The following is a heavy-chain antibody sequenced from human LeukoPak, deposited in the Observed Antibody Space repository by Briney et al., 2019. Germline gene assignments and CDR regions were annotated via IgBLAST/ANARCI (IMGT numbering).Heavy chain of an antibody. CDR1: GFTFSSYG. CDR2: ISGSGGST. CDR3: AKDYSKTSYYGSGTYYRPNWFDP. D-gene: IGHD3-10*01. Sequence: GGSLRLSCAASGFTFSSYGMSWVRQAPGKGLEWVSAISGSGGSTYYADSVKGRFTISRDNSKNTLYLQMNSLRAEDTAVYYCAKDYSKTSYYGSGTYYRPNWFDPWGQGTLVTVSS. V-gene: IGHV3-23*01. J-gene: IGHJ5*02.